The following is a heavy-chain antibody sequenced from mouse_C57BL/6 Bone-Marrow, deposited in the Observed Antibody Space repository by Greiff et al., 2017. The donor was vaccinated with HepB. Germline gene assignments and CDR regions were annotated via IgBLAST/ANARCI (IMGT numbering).Heavy chain of an antibody. CDR1: GYTFTSYW. CDR3: ARRDYAWFAY. V-gene: IGHV1-69*01. Sequence: VQLQQPGAELVMPGASVKLSCKASGYTFTSYWMHWVKQRPGQGLEWIGEIDPSDSYTNYNQKFKGKSTLTVDKSSSTAYMQLSSLTSEDSAVYYCARRDYAWFAYWGQGTLVTVSA. CDR2: IDPSDSYT. J-gene: IGHJ3*01. D-gene: IGHD2-4*01.